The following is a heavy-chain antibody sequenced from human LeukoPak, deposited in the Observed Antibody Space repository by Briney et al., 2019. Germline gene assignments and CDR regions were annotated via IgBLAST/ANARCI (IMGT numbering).Heavy chain of an antibody. J-gene: IGHJ4*02. CDR3: TRDGSGWSIY. CDR2: IKPDGSEK. V-gene: IGHV3-7*01. Sequence: PGESLRLSCAASGFAISSYWIGWVRQAPGKGLEWVANIKPDGSEKFYVDSVKGRFTISRDNAKNSLYLQMNGLGVEDTAVYYCTRDGSGWSIYWGQGTLVTVSS. D-gene: IGHD6-19*01. CDR1: GFAISSYW.